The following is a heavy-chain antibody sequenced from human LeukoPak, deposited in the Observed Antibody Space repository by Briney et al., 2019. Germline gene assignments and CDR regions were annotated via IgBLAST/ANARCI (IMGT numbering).Heavy chain of an antibody. Sequence: PGGSLRLSCAASGFAFNNYWKHWVRQAPGKGLVWVSRINSDGSDSIYGDSVKGRFTFSRDNAKNTLFLQLSSLRADDTAVYYCARGGGDHAFDIWGQGTMVTVSS. J-gene: IGHJ3*02. CDR1: GFAFNNYW. CDR3: ARGGGDHAFDI. CDR2: INSDGSDS. D-gene: IGHD3-16*01. V-gene: IGHV3-74*01.